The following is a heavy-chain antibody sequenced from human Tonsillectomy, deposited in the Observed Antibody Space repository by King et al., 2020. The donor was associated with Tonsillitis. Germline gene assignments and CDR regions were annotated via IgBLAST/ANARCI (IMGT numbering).Heavy chain of an antibody. V-gene: IGHV1-18*01. D-gene: IGHD3-10*01. CDR1: GYTFTNYG. Sequence: QLVQSGADVKKPGASVKVSCKASGYTFTNYGIGWVRQAPGQGLEWMGWINCYNGYTDFGQKFQGRVTMTTDTSTTTAFMELRSLRSDDTAVYYCVRVDNSGTVTLYYWGQGTLVTVSS. CDR3: VRVDNSGTVTLYY. J-gene: IGHJ4*02. CDR2: INCYNGYT.